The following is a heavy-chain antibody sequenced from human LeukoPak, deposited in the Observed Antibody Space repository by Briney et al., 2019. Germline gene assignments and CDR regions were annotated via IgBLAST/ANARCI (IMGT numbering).Heavy chain of an antibody. CDR2: ISSSSSYI. CDR3: ARVVVDTAMVTYYFDY. D-gene: IGHD5-18*01. CDR1: GFTFSSYS. Sequence: GGSLRLSCAASGFTFSSYSMNWVRQAPGKGLEWVSSISSSSSYIYYADSVKGRFTISRDNAKNSLYLQMNSLRAEDTAAYYCARVVVDTAMVTYYFDYWDQGTLVTVSS. J-gene: IGHJ4*02. V-gene: IGHV3-21*01.